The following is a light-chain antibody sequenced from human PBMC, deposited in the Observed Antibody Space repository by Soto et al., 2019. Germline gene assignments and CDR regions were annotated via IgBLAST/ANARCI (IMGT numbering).Light chain of an antibody. CDR3: QQYYSTPRT. V-gene: IGKV4-1*01. J-gene: IGKJ5*01. CDR2: WAS. CDR1: QSVLYSSNNKNY. Sequence: IVMTQSPDSLAVSLGERATINCKSSQSVLYSSNNKNYLAWYQQKPGQPPKLLIYWASTRDSGVPDRFSGGGSGTDFTLPISSLQAADVAVYYCQQYYSTPRTFGQGTRLEI.